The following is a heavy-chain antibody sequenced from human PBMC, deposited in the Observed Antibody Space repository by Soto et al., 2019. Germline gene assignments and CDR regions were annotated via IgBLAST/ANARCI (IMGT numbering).Heavy chain of an antibody. CDR2: IYYSGST. CDR3: ARLKIPGYSSGWYGNFDY. CDR1: GGSISSYY. V-gene: IGHV4-59*01. J-gene: IGHJ4*02. D-gene: IGHD6-19*01. Sequence: SETLSLTCTVSGGSISSYYWSWIRQPPGKGLEWIGYIYYSGSTNYNPSLKSRVTISVDTSKNQFSLKLSSVTAADTAVYYCARLKIPGYSSGWYGNFDYWGQGTLVTVSS.